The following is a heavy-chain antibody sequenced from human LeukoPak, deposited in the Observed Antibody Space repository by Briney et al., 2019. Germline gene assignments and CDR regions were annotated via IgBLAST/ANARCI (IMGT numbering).Heavy chain of an antibody. CDR2: INPNSGGT. J-gene: IGHJ4*02. Sequence: ASVKVSCKASGYTFTGYYMHWVRQAPGQGLEWMGWINPNSGGTNYAQKFQGRVTMTRDTSISTAYMELSRLRSDDTAVYYCARGTVVLEHYFDYWGQGTLVTVSS. CDR1: GYTFTGYY. CDR3: ARGTVVLEHYFDY. D-gene: IGHD4-23*01. V-gene: IGHV1-2*02.